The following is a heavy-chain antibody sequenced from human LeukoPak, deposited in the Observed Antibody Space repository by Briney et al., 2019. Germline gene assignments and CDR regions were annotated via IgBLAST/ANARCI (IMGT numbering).Heavy chain of an antibody. CDR3: ARRSCGGDCYNELYFDY. V-gene: IGHV1-69*01. D-gene: IGHD2-21*01. CDR1: GGTFGSYA. CDR2: IIPIFGTA. J-gene: IGHJ4*02. Sequence: SVKVSCKASGGTFGSYAISWVRQAPGQGLEWMGGIIPIFGTANYAQKFQGRVTITADESTSTAYVELSSLRSEDTAVYYCARRSCGGDCYNELYFDYWGQGTLVTVSS.